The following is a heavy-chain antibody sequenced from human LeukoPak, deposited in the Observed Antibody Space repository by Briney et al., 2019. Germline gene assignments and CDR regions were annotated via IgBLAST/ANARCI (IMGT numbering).Heavy chain of an antibody. CDR3: ARVERSAAGNRVGDYYYMDV. V-gene: IGHV1-69*06. J-gene: IGHJ6*03. D-gene: IGHD6-13*01. CDR2: FIPIFGTA. Sequence: GASLKVSCKASGGTFSSYAISWVRQAPGQGLEWMGGFIPIFGTANYAQKFQGRVTITADKSTSTAYMELSSLRSEDTAVYYCARVERSAAGNRVGDYYYMDVWGKGTTVTVSS. CDR1: GGTFSSYA.